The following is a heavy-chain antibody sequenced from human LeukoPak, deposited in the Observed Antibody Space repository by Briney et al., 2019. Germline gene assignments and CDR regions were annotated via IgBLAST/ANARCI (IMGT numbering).Heavy chain of an antibody. CDR2: IWYDGSKT. D-gene: IGHD4-17*01. Sequence: GGSLRLSCAASGFTFSNYMMHWVRQAPGKGLEWVAVIWYDGSKTYYVDSVKGRFSISRDNSKNTLYLQMSSLKVEDTAIYYCARDPATVTSCFDCWGQGTLVTVSS. J-gene: IGHJ4*02. CDR3: ARDPATVTSCFDC. CDR1: GFTFSNYM. V-gene: IGHV3-33*08.